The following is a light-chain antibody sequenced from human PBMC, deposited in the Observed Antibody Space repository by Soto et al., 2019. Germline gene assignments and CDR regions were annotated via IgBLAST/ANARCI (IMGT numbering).Light chain of an antibody. CDR1: SSDVGGYNY. Sequence: QLVLTQPASVSGSPGQSITISCTGTSSDVGGYNYVSWYQQFPGKVPKLMIYDVSNRPSGVSSRFSGSKSGNTASLTISGLQPEDEADYYCSSYTSSVTYVFGTGTKVTVL. CDR2: DVS. J-gene: IGLJ1*01. CDR3: SSYTSSVTYV. V-gene: IGLV2-14*01.